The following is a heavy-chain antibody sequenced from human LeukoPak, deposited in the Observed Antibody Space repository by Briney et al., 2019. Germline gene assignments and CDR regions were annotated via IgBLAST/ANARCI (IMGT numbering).Heavy chain of an antibody. V-gene: IGHV1-46*01. J-gene: IGHJ3*02. Sequence: ASVKVSCKASGYTFTCYYMHWVRQAPGQGLEWMGIINPSGGSTSYAQKFQGRVTMTRDTSTSTVYMELSSLRSEDTAVYYCARGGWVDCSGGSCYQGAFDIWGQGTMVTVSS. CDR3: ARGGWVDCSGGSCYQGAFDI. D-gene: IGHD2-15*01. CDR2: INPSGGST. CDR1: GYTFTCYY.